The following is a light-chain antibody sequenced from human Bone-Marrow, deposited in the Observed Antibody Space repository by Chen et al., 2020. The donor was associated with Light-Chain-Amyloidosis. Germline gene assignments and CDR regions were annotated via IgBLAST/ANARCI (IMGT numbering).Light chain of an antibody. CDR3: QSYDSSLNIWV. Sequence: QSVLTQPPSVSGAPGQRVTISCTGTSSTIGEGYDVHWYQQLPGTAPKLLIYGDINRPSGVPDRFSGSKSGTSASLDITGLQAKDEADYYCQSYDSSLNIWVFGGGTKLTVL. J-gene: IGLJ3*02. CDR1: SSTIGEGYD. V-gene: IGLV1-40*01. CDR2: GDI.